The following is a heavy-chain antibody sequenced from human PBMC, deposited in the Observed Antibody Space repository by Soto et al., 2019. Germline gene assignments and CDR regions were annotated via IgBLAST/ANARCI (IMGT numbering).Heavy chain of an antibody. D-gene: IGHD6-19*01. J-gene: IGHJ4*02. CDR1: GFTFTDYW. V-gene: IGHV3-7*01. CDR2: IKKDGRET. Sequence: EVQLVESGGGLVQPGGSLRLSCAASGFTFTDYWMSWVRQAPGKGLEWVANIKKDGRETYYAESVKGRFTISRDNAKNSLFLQMNSLRGEDTAVYYCAKGQWLDGYWGQGTQVTVSS. CDR3: AKGQWLDGY.